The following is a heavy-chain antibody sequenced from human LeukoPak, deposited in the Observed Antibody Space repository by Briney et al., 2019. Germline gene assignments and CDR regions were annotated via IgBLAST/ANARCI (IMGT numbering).Heavy chain of an antibody. Sequence: ETLSLTCNVSGASIRSGRNYWGWIRQSPGKGLEWVSYISSSSSTIYYADSVKGRFTISRDNAKNSLYLQMNSPRAEDTAVYYCATDSIAAAGTKYYYGMDVWGQGTTVTVSS. J-gene: IGHJ6*02. CDR2: ISSSSSTI. CDR1: GASIRSGR. CDR3: ATDSIAAAGTKYYYGMDV. V-gene: IGHV3-48*04. D-gene: IGHD6-13*01.